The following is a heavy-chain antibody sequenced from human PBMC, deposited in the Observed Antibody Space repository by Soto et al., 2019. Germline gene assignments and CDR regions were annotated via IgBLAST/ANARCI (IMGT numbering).Heavy chain of an antibody. J-gene: IGHJ6*02. Sequence: HVQLGQSGAEVKKPGSSVKVSCKTSGVSFNNNGIGWVRQAPGHGLEWMGGVSPPFRTSNYARKFQGRISITADASTGTVNMELSSLTSEDTAQYYCARVLYYGSRTYSPYGMDVWGQGTMVTVSS. D-gene: IGHD3-10*01. CDR3: ARVLYYGSRTYSPYGMDV. CDR1: GVSFNNNG. V-gene: IGHV1-69*01. CDR2: VSPPFRTS.